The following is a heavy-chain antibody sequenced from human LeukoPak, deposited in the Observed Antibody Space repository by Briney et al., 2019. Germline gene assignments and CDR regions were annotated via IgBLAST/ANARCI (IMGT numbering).Heavy chain of an antibody. V-gene: IGHV3-21*01. D-gene: IGHD2-15*01. Sequence: GGSLRLSXAASGFTFSSYSMNWVRQAPGKGLEWVSSISSSSSYIYYADSVKGRFTISRDNAKNSLYLQMNSLRAEDTAVYYCARDGVRARSAPSRNFDYWGQGTLVTVSS. CDR3: ARDGVRARSAPSRNFDY. CDR2: ISSSSSYI. J-gene: IGHJ4*02. CDR1: GFTFSSYS.